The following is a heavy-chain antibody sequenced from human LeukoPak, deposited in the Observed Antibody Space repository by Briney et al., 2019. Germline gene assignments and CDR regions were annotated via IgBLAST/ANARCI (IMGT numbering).Heavy chain of an antibody. D-gene: IGHD1-7*01. CDR2: AWYGGSTK. J-gene: IGHJ4*02. Sequence: GGSLRLSCEASGFSFSSYGMHWVRQAPGKGLEWVAVAWYGGSTKYYADSVKGRFTISRDNSKNTLYLQMNSLRAEDTAIYYCARGANNWNYRSYFDFRGQGTLVTVSS. V-gene: IGHV3-33*01. CDR3: ARGANNWNYRSYFDF. CDR1: GFSFSSYG.